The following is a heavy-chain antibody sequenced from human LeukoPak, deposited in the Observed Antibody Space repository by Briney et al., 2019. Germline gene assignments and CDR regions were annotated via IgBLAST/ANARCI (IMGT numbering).Heavy chain of an antibody. CDR1: GFTFSSYA. CDR2: ISGSGGST. Sequence: GGSLRLSCAASGFTFSSYAMSWVRQAPGKGLEWVSAISGSGGSTYYADSVKGRFTISRDNSKNTLYLQMNSLRAEDTAVYYCAKGVYYYGSGSLNWFDPWGQGTLVTVSS. D-gene: IGHD3-10*01. V-gene: IGHV3-23*01. J-gene: IGHJ5*02. CDR3: AKGVYYYGSGSLNWFDP.